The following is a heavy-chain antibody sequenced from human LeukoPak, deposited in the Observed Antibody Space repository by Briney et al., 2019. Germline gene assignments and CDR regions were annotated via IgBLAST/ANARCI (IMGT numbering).Heavy chain of an antibody. CDR2: IYTSGST. CDR3: ARVRKDDYDFWSGYSYYMDV. J-gene: IGHJ6*03. V-gene: IGHV4-4*07. Sequence: PSETLSLTCTVSGGSISSYYWSWIRQPAGKGLEWIGRIYTSGSTNYNPSLKSRVTMSVDTSKNQFSLKRSSVTAADTAVYYCARVRKDDYDFWSGYSYYMDVWGKGTTVTVSS. CDR1: GGSISSYY. D-gene: IGHD3-3*01.